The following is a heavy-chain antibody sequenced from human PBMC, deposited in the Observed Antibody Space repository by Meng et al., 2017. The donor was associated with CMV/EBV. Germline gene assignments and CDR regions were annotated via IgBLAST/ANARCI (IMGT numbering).Heavy chain of an antibody. CDR3: AKGGSGSGSYLHYYYYGMDV. CDR2: ISWNSGSI. CDR1: GFTFSSYW. D-gene: IGHD3-10*01. J-gene: IGHJ6*02. V-gene: IGHV3-9*01. Sequence: SLKISCAASGFTFSSYWMHWVRQAPGKGLVWVSGISWNSGSIGYADSVKDRFTISRDNAKNSLYLQMNSLRAEDTALYYCAKGGSGSGSYLHYYYYGMDVWGQGTTVTVSS.